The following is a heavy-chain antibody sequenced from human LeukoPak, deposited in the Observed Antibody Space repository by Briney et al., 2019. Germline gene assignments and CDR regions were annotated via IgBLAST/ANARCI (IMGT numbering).Heavy chain of an antibody. CDR2: ISGSGGST. D-gene: IGHD3-9*01. V-gene: IGHV3-23*01. CDR1: GFTFSSYA. CDR3: AKDRTLDYDILTGPFDY. J-gene: IGHJ4*02. Sequence: GGSLRLSCAASGFTFSSYAMSWVRQAPGKGLEWVSAISGSGGSTYYADSVKGRFTISRDNSKNTLYLQMNSLRAEDTAVYYCAKDRTLDYDILTGPFDYWGQGTLVTVSS.